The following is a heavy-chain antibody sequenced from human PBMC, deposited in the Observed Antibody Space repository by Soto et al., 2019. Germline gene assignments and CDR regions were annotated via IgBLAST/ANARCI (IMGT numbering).Heavy chain of an antibody. CDR2: IHTSGSS. CDR1: GGSIRTIY. D-gene: IGHD2-15*01. Sequence: QVQLQESGPGLMKPSETLSLRCSVSGGSIRTIYWTWVRQPAGKGLEWIGRIHTSGSSSYNPSLERRVSMSIDTPTNQFSLKLKSVTVADTAVYFCARESRDSGDGLDVWGQGTAVTVSS. V-gene: IGHV4-4*07. J-gene: IGHJ6*02. CDR3: ARESRDSGDGLDV.